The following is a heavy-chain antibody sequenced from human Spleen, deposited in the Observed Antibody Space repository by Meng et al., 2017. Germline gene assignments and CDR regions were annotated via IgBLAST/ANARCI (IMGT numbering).Heavy chain of an antibody. J-gene: IGHJ6*02. CDR1: GGTFSSYA. V-gene: IGHV1-69*06. CDR3: ANRLTRGSNWPRYYGMDV. CDR2: TIPIFGTA. Sequence: SVQVTCKASGGTFSSYAISWVGQAPGQGLEWMGGTIPIFGTAKYAQKFQCRITITADKSTSTAYMELSSLRSEDTAVYYCANRLTRGSNWPRYYGMDVWGQGTTVTVSS. D-gene: IGHD7-27*01.